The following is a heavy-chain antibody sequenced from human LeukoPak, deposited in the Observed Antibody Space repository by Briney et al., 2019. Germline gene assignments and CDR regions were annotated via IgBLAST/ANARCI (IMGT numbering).Heavy chain of an antibody. CDR3: ARGGYSSGWYKLDFDY. D-gene: IGHD6-19*01. V-gene: IGHV1-8*01. J-gene: IGHJ4*02. CDR2: MNPNSGNT. Sequence: ASVKVSCKASGYTFTSYDINWVRQATGQGVEWMGWMNPNSGNTGYAQKFQGRVTMTRNTSISTAYMELSSLRSEDTAVYYCARGGYSSGWYKLDFDYWGQGTLVTVSS. CDR1: GYTFTSYD.